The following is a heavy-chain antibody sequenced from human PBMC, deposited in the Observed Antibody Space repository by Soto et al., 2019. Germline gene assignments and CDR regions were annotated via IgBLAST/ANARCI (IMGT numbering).Heavy chain of an antibody. J-gene: IGHJ6*02. Sequence: QVQLVESGGGLVKPGGSLRLSCAASGFTFSDYYMSWIRQAPGKGLEWVSYISSSGSTIYYADSVKGRFTISRDNAKNSLYLQMNSLRAEDTAVYYCARERPDTAMVPPYYYYGMDVWGQGTTVTVSS. CDR3: ARERPDTAMVPPYYYYGMDV. D-gene: IGHD5-18*01. CDR2: ISSSGSTI. V-gene: IGHV3-11*01. CDR1: GFTFSDYY.